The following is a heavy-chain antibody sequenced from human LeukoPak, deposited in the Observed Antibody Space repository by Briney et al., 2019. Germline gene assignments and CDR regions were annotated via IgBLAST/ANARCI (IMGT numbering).Heavy chain of an antibody. CDR2: IKQDGSEK. CDR1: GFTFSSYW. Sequence: GGSLRLSCAASGFTFSSYWMSWVRQAPGKGLEWVANIKQDGSEKYYVDSVKGRFTISRDNAKNSLYLQMNSLRAEDTAVYYCARAPSFDSSGFDAFDIWGQGTMVTASS. J-gene: IGHJ3*02. V-gene: IGHV3-7*01. CDR3: ARAPSFDSSGFDAFDI. D-gene: IGHD3-22*01.